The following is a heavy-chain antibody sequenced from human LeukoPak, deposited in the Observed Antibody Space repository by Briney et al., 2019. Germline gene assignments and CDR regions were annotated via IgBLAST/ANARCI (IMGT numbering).Heavy chain of an antibody. CDR3: ARDLGFWSVTGHLDS. CDR2: IYHSGST. Sequence: SETLSLTCTVSGVSISNYYWNWIRQSPGKGLKWIGYIYHSGSTNYNPSLKSRVTISIDTSKNQFSLKLTSVTAADTAVYYCARDLGFWSVTGHLDSWGQGTLVTVSS. V-gene: IGHV4-59*01. CDR1: GVSISNYY. D-gene: IGHD3-3*01. J-gene: IGHJ5*01.